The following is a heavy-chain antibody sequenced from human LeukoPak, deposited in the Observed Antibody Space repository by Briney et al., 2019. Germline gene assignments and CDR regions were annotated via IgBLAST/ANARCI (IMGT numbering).Heavy chain of an antibody. J-gene: IGHJ3*02. CDR2: ISSSSSYI. CDR3: ARGAGLGMGTAKHHDAFDI. Sequence: GGSLRPSCAASGFTFSYAWMNWVRQAPGKGLEWVSSISSSSSYIYYADSVKGRFTISRDNAKNSLYLQMNSLRAEDTAVYYCARGAGLGMGTAKHHDAFDIWGQGTMVTVSS. V-gene: IGHV3-21*01. CDR1: GFTFSYAW. D-gene: IGHD7-27*01.